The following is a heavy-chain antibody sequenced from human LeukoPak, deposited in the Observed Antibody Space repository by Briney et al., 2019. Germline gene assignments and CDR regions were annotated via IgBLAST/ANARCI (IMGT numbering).Heavy chain of an antibody. J-gene: IGHJ4*02. D-gene: IGHD2-15*01. CDR2: IKQDASEK. CDR3: ARFGMDAAIDY. V-gene: IGHV3-7*01. Sequence: GGSLRLSCAASGFTFSGYWMSWVRQAPGKGLEWVATIKQDASEKTYVDSVEGRFTSSRDNAKSSLFLQMDSLRAEDTAVYYCARFGMDAAIDYWGQGTLVTVSS. CDR1: GFTFSGYW.